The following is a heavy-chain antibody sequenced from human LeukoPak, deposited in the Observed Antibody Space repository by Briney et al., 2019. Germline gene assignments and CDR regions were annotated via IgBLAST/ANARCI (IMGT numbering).Heavy chain of an antibody. CDR2: IKSDGSDT. Sequence: GGSLRLSCAASGFTLSSYWMHWVRQVPGKGLVWVSRIKSDGSDTRYADSVKGRFTISRDNAKNTLYLQMNSLRAEDTAVYYCARGYSSGLHFDYWGQGALVTVSS. CDR3: ARGYSSGLHFDY. D-gene: IGHD6-19*01. CDR1: GFTLSSYW. J-gene: IGHJ4*02. V-gene: IGHV3-74*01.